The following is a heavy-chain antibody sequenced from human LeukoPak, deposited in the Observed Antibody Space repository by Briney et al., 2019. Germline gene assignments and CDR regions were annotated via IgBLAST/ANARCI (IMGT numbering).Heavy chain of an antibody. CDR3: ARDKDRGGYTLGAFDI. D-gene: IGHD5-24*01. CDR2: INWNGGST. Sequence: GGSLRLSCAAAGFTFDDYGMSWVRQAPGKGLEWVSGINWNGGSTGYADSVKGRFTISRDNAKNSLYLQMNSLRAEDTALYYCARDKDRGGYTLGAFDIWGQGTMVTVSS. CDR1: GFTFDDYG. J-gene: IGHJ3*02. V-gene: IGHV3-20*04.